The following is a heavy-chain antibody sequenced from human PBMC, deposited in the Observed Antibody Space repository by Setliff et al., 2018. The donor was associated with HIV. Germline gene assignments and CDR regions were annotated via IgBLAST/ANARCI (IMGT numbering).Heavy chain of an antibody. J-gene: IGHJ6*04. V-gene: IGHV1-18*04. D-gene: IGHD4-17*01. Sequence: ASVKVSCKASGYTFTSYGISWVRQAPGQGLEWMGWISTYKGNTKYEQKFQGRVTMTTDTSTSTAYMELRSLRSDDTAIYYCARDNYDDYSRVQVDVWGEGTTVTVSS. CDR3: ARDNYDDYSRVQVDV. CDR2: ISTYKGNT. CDR1: GYTFTSYG.